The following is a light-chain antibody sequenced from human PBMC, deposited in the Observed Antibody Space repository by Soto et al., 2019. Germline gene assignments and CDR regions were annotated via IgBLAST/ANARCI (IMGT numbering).Light chain of an antibody. CDR3: CSYAGSSTA. V-gene: IGLV2-23*02. CDR1: SSDVGSYNL. Sequence: QSALNQPASVSGSPGQSITISCTGTSSDVGSYNLVSWYQQHPGKAPKLMIYEVSKRPSGVSNRFSGSKSGNTASLTISGLQAEDEADYYCCSYAGSSTAFGGGTKVTVL. J-gene: IGLJ3*02. CDR2: EVS.